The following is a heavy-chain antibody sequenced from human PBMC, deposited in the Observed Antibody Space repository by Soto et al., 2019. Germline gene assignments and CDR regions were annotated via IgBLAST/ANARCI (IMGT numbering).Heavy chain of an antibody. CDR2: ISAYNGNT. J-gene: IGHJ4*02. CDR3: ARDRASRSPRGSSWYRVIDY. D-gene: IGHD6-13*01. V-gene: IGHV1-18*01. CDR1: GYTFTSYG. Sequence: ASVKVSCKASGYTFTSYGISWVRQAPGQGLEWMGWISAYNGNTNYAQKLQGRVTMTTDTSTSTAYMELRSLRSDDTAVYYCARDRASRSPRGSSWYRVIDYWGQGTLVTVSS.